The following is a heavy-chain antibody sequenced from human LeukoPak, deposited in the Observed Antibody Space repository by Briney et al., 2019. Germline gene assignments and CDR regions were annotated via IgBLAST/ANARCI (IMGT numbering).Heavy chain of an antibody. J-gene: IGHJ3*02. V-gene: IGHV3-23*01. Sequence: GGSLRLSCAASGFTFSSYAMSWVRQAPGKGLEWVSAISGSGGSTYYADSVKGRFTISRDNSKNTLYLQMSSLRAEDTAVYYCAKFSFVVVPAADAFDIWGQGTMVTVSS. CDR3: AKFSFVVVPAADAFDI. CDR2: ISGSGGST. CDR1: GFTFSSYA. D-gene: IGHD2-2*01.